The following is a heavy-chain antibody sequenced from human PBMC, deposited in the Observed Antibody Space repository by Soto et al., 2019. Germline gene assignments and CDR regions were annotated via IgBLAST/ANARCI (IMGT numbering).Heavy chain of an antibody. Sequence: GGSLRLSCAASGFTFSSYAMSWVRQAPGKGLEWVSAINGSGGSTYYADSVKGRFTISRDNSKNTLYLQMNSLRAEDTAVYYCAKVRVVVVVASLDAFDIWGQGTMVTVSS. CDR3: AKVRVVVVVASLDAFDI. D-gene: IGHD2-15*01. CDR1: GFTFSSYA. CDR2: INGSGGST. V-gene: IGHV3-23*01. J-gene: IGHJ3*02.